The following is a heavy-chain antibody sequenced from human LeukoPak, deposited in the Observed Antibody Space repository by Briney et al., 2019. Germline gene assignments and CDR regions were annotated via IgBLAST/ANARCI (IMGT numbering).Heavy chain of an antibody. CDR3: ASIRGYSGYDNYFDY. Sequence: SAKVSCKASGGTFSSYAISWVRQAPGQGLEWMGGIIPIFGTANYAQKFQGRVTITADESTSTAYMELSSLRSEDTAVYYCASIRGYSGYDNYFDYWGQGTLVTVSS. V-gene: IGHV1-69*13. CDR1: GGTFSSYA. D-gene: IGHD5-12*01. CDR2: IIPIFGTA. J-gene: IGHJ4*02.